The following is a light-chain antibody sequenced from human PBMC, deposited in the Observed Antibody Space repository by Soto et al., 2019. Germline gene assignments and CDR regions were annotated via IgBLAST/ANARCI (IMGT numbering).Light chain of an antibody. CDR3: QQDSNSPWT. CDR1: QSVSSSY. V-gene: IGKV3-20*01. CDR2: GAS. J-gene: IGKJ1*01. Sequence: EIVLTQSPGTLSLSPGERATLSCRASQSVSSSYLAWYQQKPGQSPRLLIYGASNRATGIPDRFSGSGSGTDFTLTISRLEPEDVAVYYCQQDSNSPWTFGQGTKVEI.